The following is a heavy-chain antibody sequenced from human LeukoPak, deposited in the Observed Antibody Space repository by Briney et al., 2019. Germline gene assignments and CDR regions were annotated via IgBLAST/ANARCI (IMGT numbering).Heavy chain of an antibody. J-gene: IGHJ4*02. CDR3: ARQFSRVSRGWYYFDY. CDR1: GGSISSSSYY. D-gene: IGHD6-19*01. V-gene: IGHV4-61*05. CDR2: IYYSGST. Sequence: SETLSLTCTVSGGSISSSSYYWSWIRQPPGKGLEWIGYIYYSGSTNYNPSLESRVTISVDTSKNQFSLKLTSVTAADTAVYYCARQFSRVSRGWYYFDYWGQGTLVTVSS.